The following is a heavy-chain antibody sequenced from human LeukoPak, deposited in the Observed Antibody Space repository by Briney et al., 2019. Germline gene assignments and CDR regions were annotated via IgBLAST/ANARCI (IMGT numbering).Heavy chain of an antibody. CDR1: GFTVSSNY. V-gene: IGHV3-53*01. D-gene: IGHD3-10*01. CDR2: IDGAGST. Sequence: PGGSLRLSCAASGFTVSSNYMTWVRQAAGKGLEWVSSIDGAGSTKYADSVKGRFTISRDNSKNTLYLQMNSPRADDTAVYYCARDASGSRPNYWGQGTLVTVSS. J-gene: IGHJ4*02. CDR3: ARDASGSRPNY.